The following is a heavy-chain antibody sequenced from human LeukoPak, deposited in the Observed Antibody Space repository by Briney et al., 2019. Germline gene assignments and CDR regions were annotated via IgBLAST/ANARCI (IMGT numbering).Heavy chain of an antibody. J-gene: IGHJ4*02. V-gene: IGHV3-21*01. D-gene: IGHD3-16*01. CDR2: ISSSSSYI. CDR3: ARGPDGGEQGYFDY. Sequence: PGGSLRLSCAASGFTFSSYSMNWVRQAPGKGLEWVSSISSSSSYIYYADSVKGRFTISRDNAKNSLYLQMNSLRAEDTAVYYCARGPDGGEQGYFDYWGQGTLVTVSS. CDR1: GFTFSSYS.